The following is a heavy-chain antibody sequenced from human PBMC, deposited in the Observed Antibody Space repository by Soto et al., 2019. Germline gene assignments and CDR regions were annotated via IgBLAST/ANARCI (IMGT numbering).Heavy chain of an antibody. V-gene: IGHV3-11*01. D-gene: IGHD4-17*01. CDR1: GFPFMDYT. J-gene: IGHJ6*02. CDR2: ISSSGSTI. Sequence: QVQLVESGGGLVKPGGSLRLSCAPSGFPFMDYTLSWFPRAQGRGRGGVSSISSSGSTIYYADSVKGRFTISRDNAKNSLYLQMNSLRAEDTAVYYCARVLLGHDYGVRGCGMDVWGQGTTVTVSS. CDR3: ARVLLGHDYGVRGCGMDV.